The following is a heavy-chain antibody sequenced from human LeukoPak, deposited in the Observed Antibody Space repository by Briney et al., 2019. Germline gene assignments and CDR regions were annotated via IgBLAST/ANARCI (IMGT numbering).Heavy chain of an antibody. CDR1: GGSFSGYY. CDR2: INHSGST. J-gene: IGHJ5*02. Sequence: SETLSLTCAVYGGSFSGYYWGWIRQPPGKGLEWIGEINHSGSTNYNPSLKSRVTISVDTSKNQFSLKLSSVTAADTAVYYCARVQEGYYYDSSGYYYDGGFDPWGQGTLVTVSS. D-gene: IGHD3-22*01. CDR3: ARVQEGYYYDSSGYYYDGGFDP. V-gene: IGHV4-34*01.